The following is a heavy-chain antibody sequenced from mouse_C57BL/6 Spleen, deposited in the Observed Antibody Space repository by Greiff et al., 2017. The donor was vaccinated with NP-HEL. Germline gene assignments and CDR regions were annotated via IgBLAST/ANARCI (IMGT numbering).Heavy chain of an antibody. CDR1: GYSITSGYY. CDR3: ARGGWFPSMDY. CDR2: ISYDGSN. Sequence: EVQLVESGPGLVNPSQSLSLTCSVTGYSITSGYYWNWIRQFPGNKLEWMGYISYDGSNNYNPSLKNRISITRDTSKNQFFLKLNSVTTEDTATYYCARGGWFPSMDYWGQGTSVTVSS. D-gene: IGHD1-1*02. J-gene: IGHJ4*01. V-gene: IGHV3-6*01.